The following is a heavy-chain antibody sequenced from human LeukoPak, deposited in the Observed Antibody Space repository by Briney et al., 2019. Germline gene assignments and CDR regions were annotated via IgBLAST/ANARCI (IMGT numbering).Heavy chain of an antibody. Sequence: SETLSLTCTVSGGSISSYYWSWIRQPPGKGLEWIGYIYYSGSTNYNPSLKSRVTISVDTSKNQFSLKLSSVTAADTAVYYCARGGGSGSYGFYGLFDPWGQGTLVTVSS. V-gene: IGHV4-59*12. CDR2: IYYSGST. J-gene: IGHJ5*02. CDR1: GGSISSYY. D-gene: IGHD3-10*01. CDR3: ARGGGSGSYGFYGLFDP.